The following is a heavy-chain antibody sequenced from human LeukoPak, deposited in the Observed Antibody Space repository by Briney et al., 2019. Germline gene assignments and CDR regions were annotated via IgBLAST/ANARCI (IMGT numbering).Heavy chain of an antibody. J-gene: IGHJ4*02. CDR1: GFTFSSYW. Sequence: GGSLRLSCAASGFTFSSYWMSWVRQAPGKGLVWVANIIQDGSDKKYVDSVKGRFTVSRDNAKNSLYLQMNSLRAEDTAVYYCARFSRTNIGYWGRGILVTVSS. D-gene: IGHD1/OR15-1a*01. CDR2: IIQDGSDK. CDR3: ARFSRTNIGY. V-gene: IGHV3-7*01.